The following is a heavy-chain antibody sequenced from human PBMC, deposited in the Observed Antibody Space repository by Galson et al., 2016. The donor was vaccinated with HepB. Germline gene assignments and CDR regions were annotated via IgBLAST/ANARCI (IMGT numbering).Heavy chain of an antibody. V-gene: IGHV4-59*01. D-gene: IGHD6-6*01. J-gene: IGHJ3*02. Sequence: SETLSLTCTVSGVSISSYYWSWIRQPPGKGLEWIGYIYYTGSTNYNPSLKSRVTMSVDTSKNQFSLKLSSVPAADTAVYYCAREGSLSSSPDAFDIWGQGTMVTVSS. CDR2: IYYTGST. CDR3: AREGSLSSSPDAFDI. CDR1: GVSISSYY.